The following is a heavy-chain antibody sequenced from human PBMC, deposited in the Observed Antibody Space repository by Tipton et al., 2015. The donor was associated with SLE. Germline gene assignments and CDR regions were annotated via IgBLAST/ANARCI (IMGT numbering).Heavy chain of an antibody. CDR2: FSHSGTT. D-gene: IGHD3-10*01. Sequence: LRLSCAVHGASFSGHYWTWIRQPPGKGLEWIGEFSHSGTTNYNPSLKSRVTISLDTSKNQISLQLSSVTAADTAVYYCARGGTYYRQRLDYWGQGTLVTVSS. CDR1: GASFSGHY. CDR3: ARGGTYYRQRLDY. J-gene: IGHJ4*02. V-gene: IGHV4-34*01.